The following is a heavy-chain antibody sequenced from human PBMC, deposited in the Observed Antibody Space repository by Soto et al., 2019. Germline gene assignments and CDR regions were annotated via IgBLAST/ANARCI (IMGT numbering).Heavy chain of an antibody. D-gene: IGHD6-19*01. CDR1: GFTFSTDW. CDR3: TKDLNEYSSGWGDY. CDR2: IKSDGSIT. Sequence: EVQLVESGGGLVQPGGSLRLSCAASGFTFSTDWMHWFRQAPGKGLVWVSRIKSDGSITSYADSVKGRFTISRDNAKSTLYLQMKSLRADDTDVYYCTKDLNEYSSGWGDYWGQGILVTVSS. J-gene: IGHJ4*02. V-gene: IGHV3-74*01.